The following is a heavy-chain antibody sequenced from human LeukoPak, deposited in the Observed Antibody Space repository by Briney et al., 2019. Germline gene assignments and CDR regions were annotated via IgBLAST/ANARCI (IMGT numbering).Heavy chain of an antibody. CDR2: ISSSGSTI. CDR1: GFTFSDYY. V-gene: IGHV3-11*01. J-gene: IGHJ6*02. Sequence: GGSLRLSCAASGFTFSDYYMSWIRQAPGKGLEWVSYISSSGSTIYYADSVKGRFTISRDNAKNSLYLQMNSLRAEDTAVYYCARDPTMSKQQLVPPKRYYGMDVWGQGTTVTVSS. D-gene: IGHD6-13*01. CDR3: ARDPTMSKQQLVPPKRYYGMDV.